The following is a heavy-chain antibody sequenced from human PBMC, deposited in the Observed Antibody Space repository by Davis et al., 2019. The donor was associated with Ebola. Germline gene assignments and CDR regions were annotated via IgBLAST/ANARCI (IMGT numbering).Heavy chain of an antibody. J-gene: IGHJ6*02. D-gene: IGHD3-10*01. CDR1: GGSFSGYY. V-gene: IGHV4-31*11. CDR3: ARFSYYYYGMDV. CDR2: IYYSGST. Sequence: SETLSLTCAVYGGSFSGYYWSWIRQHPGKGLEWIGYIYYSGSTYYNPSLKSRVTISVDTSKNQFSLKLSSVTAADTAVYYCARFSYYYYGMDVWGQGTTVTVSS.